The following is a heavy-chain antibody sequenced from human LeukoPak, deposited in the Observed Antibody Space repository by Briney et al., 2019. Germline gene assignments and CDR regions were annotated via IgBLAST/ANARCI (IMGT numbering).Heavy chain of an antibody. D-gene: IGHD2-2*01. CDR1: GFTFYSYA. J-gene: IGHJ4*02. V-gene: IGHV3-23*01. Sequence: GGSLRLSCAASGFTFYSYAMSWVRQAPGKGLEWVSAISGGGARTYYADSVKGRFTISRDNSKNTLYLQMNSLRAEDTALYYCAKDRGYCSSVTCDLDYWGQGTLVTVSS. CDR2: ISGGGART. CDR3: AKDRGYCSSVTCDLDY.